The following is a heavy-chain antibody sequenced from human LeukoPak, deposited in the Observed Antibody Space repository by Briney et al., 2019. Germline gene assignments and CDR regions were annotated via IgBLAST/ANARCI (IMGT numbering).Heavy chain of an antibody. Sequence: GGSLRLSCAASGFTFSSYSMNWVRQAPGKGLEWVSYISSSSSTIYYADSVKGRFTISRDNAKNSLYLQMNSLRDEDTAVYYCAKDCSSSSCSGSGFDYWGQGTLVTVSS. V-gene: IGHV3-48*02. CDR3: AKDCSSSSCSGSGFDY. CDR1: GFTFSSYS. J-gene: IGHJ4*02. D-gene: IGHD2-2*01. CDR2: ISSSSSTI.